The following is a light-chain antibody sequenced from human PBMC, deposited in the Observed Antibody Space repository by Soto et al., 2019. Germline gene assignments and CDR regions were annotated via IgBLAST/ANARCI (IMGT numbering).Light chain of an antibody. CDR2: DAS. Sequence: DIQMTQSPSSLSASVGDRVTITCRASQSTSSYLNWYQQKPGKAPNLLIYDASSLETGVPSRFSGGGSGTEFILTISSLQPEDFATYFCQQYNSYSPWTFGQGTKV. CDR1: QSTSSY. CDR3: QQYNSYSPWT. V-gene: IGKV1-5*01. J-gene: IGKJ1*01.